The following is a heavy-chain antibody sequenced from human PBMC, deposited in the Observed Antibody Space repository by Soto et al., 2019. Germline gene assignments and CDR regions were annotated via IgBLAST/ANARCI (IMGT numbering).Heavy chain of an antibody. CDR3: GRDVGFTDGY. Sequence: GGSLRLSCAASGFTFSGSTMHWVRQASGKGLEWLGRIRNKANNYATTYAESVKDRFTISRDDSENTAYLQMNSLKTEDTAVYYCGRDVGFTDGYWGQGTLVTVSS. CDR2: IRNKANNYAT. CDR1: GFTFSGST. V-gene: IGHV3-73*01. J-gene: IGHJ4*02.